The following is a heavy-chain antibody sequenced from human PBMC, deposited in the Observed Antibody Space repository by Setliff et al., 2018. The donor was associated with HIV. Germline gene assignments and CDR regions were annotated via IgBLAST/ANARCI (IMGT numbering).Heavy chain of an antibody. CDR1: GFTFSSHW. Sequence: LRLSCAVSGFTFSSHWMSWVRQAPGKRLEWVASIKPDGTEDHYVDSVKGRFTISRDNAKGSLYLQMSSLRAEDTAVYYCARDATRGGDMDVWGKGITVTVSS. CDR2: IKPDGTED. V-gene: IGHV3-7*03. J-gene: IGHJ6*03. CDR3: ARDATRGGDMDV. D-gene: IGHD2-15*01.